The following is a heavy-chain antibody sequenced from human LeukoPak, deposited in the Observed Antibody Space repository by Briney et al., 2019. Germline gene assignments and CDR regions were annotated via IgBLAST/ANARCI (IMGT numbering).Heavy chain of an antibody. J-gene: IGHJ5*02. V-gene: IGHV3-23*01. CDR3: ASGAGPMVRGVIITELDP. D-gene: IGHD3-10*01. CDR1: GFTFSSYA. CDR2: ISGSGGST. Sequence: PGGSLRLSCAASGFTFSSYAMSWVRQAPGKGLEWVSAISGSGGSTYYADSVKGRFTISRDNSKNTLYLQMNSLRAEDTAVYYCASGAGPMVRGVIITELDPWGQGTLVTVSS.